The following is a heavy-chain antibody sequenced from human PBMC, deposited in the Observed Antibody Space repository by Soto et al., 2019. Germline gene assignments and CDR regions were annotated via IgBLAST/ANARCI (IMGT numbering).Heavy chain of an antibody. V-gene: IGHV3-23*01. CDR1: GLTFSTYA. J-gene: IGHJ4*02. CDR3: AKDLVFEYSSGWYDY. Sequence: PGGSLKLSFAASGLTFSTYAMSGFRQAPGKGLEWVSAISGSGGSTYYADSVKGRFTISRDNSKNTLYLQMNSLRAEDTAVYYCAKDLVFEYSSGWYDYWGQGTLVTVSS. D-gene: IGHD6-19*01. CDR2: ISGSGGST.